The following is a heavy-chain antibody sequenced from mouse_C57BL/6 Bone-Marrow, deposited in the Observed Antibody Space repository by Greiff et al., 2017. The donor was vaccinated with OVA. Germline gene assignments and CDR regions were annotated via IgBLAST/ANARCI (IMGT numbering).Heavy chain of an antibody. CDR1: GYTFTSYW. CDR3: ARGARMDY. J-gene: IGHJ4*01. CDR2: IDPSDSYT. V-gene: IGHV1-69*01. Sequence: VQLQQSGAELVMPGASVKLSCKASGYTFTSYWMHWVKQRPGQGLEWIGVIDPSDSYTNYNQKFKGKSTVTVDKSSSTAYMQLSSLTSEDSAVYYCARGARMDYWGQGTSVTVTA.